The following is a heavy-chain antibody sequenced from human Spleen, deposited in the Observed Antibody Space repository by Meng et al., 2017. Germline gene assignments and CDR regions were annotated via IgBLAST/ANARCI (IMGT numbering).Heavy chain of an antibody. Sequence: GSLRLSCTVSGGSISSYYWSWIRQPPGKGLEWIGYIYHGGSTNYNPSLKSRVTISEDTSNNQFSLKLRSVTAADTAVYYCAVWQWPYDYWGQGTLVTVSS. CDR1: GGSISSYY. CDR2: IYHGGST. J-gene: IGHJ4*02. CDR3: AVWQWPYDY. D-gene: IGHD6-19*01. V-gene: IGHV4-59*01.